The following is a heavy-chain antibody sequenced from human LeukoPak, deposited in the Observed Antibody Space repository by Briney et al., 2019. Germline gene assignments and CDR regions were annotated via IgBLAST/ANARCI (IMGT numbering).Heavy chain of an antibody. CDR1: GFTFSSYG. Sequence: PGRSLGLSCAASGFTFSSYGMHWVRQAPGKGLEWVTFISYDGVNKYSANSVKDRFTISRDNSKNTLYLQMNSLRAEDTAVYYCAKDRCGSTSCYEDYWGRGTLVTVSS. CDR3: AKDRCGSTSCYEDY. V-gene: IGHV3-30*18. D-gene: IGHD2-2*01. J-gene: IGHJ4*02. CDR2: ISYDGVNK.